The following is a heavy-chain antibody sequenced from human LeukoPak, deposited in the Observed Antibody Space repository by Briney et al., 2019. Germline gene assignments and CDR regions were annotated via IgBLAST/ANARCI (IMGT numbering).Heavy chain of an antibody. V-gene: IGHV4-34*01. CDR2: INHSGST. CDR3: ARHGGEYSYGYDY. Sequence: PSETLSLTCAVYGGSFSGYYWSWIRQPPGKGLEWIGEINHSGSTNYNPSLKSRVTISVDTSKNQFSLKLSSVTAADTAVYYCARHGGEYSYGYDYWGQGTLVTVSS. J-gene: IGHJ4*02. D-gene: IGHD5-18*01. CDR1: GGSFSGYY.